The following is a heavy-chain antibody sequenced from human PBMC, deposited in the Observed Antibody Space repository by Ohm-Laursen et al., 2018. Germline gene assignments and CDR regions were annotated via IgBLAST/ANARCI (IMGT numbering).Heavy chain of an antibody. CDR2: ISWNSGSI. CDR1: GFTFDDYA. V-gene: IGHV3-9*01. D-gene: IGHD5-18*01. CDR3: AKDSGATYSYYGS. Sequence: RSLRLSCAASGFTFDDYAMHWVRQAPGKGLEWVSGISWNSGSIGYADSVKGRFTISRDNAKNSLYLQMNSLRAEDTALYYCAKDSGATYSYYGSWGQGTLVTVSS. J-gene: IGHJ4*02.